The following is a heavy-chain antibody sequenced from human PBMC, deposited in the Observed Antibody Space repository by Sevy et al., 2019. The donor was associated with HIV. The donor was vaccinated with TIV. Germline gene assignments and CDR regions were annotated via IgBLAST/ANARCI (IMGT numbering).Heavy chain of an antibody. Sequence: GGSLILSCAASGFTFSSYAMHWVRQAPGKGLEWVAVISYDGSNKYYADSVKGRFTISRDNSKNTLYLQMNSLRAEDTAVYYCARDGDSSSSDPDYYYYGMDVWGQGTTVTVSS. D-gene: IGHD6-6*01. CDR2: ISYDGSNK. CDR1: GFTFSSYA. V-gene: IGHV3-30-3*01. CDR3: ARDGDSSSSDPDYYYYGMDV. J-gene: IGHJ6*02.